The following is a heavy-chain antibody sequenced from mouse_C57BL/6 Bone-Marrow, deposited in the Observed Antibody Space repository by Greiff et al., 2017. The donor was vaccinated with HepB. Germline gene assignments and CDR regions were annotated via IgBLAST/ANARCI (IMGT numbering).Heavy chain of an antibody. CDR3: VRGYGSYGYAMDY. CDR1: GFSFNTYA. D-gene: IGHD1-1*01. Sequence: EVQVVESGGGLVQPKGSLKLSCAASGFSFNTYAMNWVRQAPGKGLEWVARIRSKSNNYATYYADSVKDRFTISRDDSESMLYLQMNNLKTEDTAMYYCVRGYGSYGYAMDYWGQGTSVTVSS. V-gene: IGHV10-1*01. CDR2: IRSKSNNYAT. J-gene: IGHJ4*01.